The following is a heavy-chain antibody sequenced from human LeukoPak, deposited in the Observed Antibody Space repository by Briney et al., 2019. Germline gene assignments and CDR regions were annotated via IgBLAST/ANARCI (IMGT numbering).Heavy chain of an antibody. CDR2: IYHSGST. D-gene: IGHD3-9*01. J-gene: IGHJ3*02. CDR1: GYSISTGYY. Sequence: SGTLTLTCTVSGYSISTGYYWGWIRQPPGKGMEWIGSIYHSGSTYYNPSLQSRVTMSVDTSKNQFSLKLSSVTAADTAIYYCARTYFPRGAFDIWGLGTMVTVSS. CDR3: ARTYFPRGAFDI. V-gene: IGHV4-38-2*02.